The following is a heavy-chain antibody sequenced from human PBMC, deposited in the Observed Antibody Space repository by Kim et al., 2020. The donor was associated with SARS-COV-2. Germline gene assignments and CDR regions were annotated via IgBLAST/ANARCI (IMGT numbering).Heavy chain of an antibody. CDR2: INHSGST. CDR1: GGSFSGYY. D-gene: IGHD3-9*01. J-gene: IGHJ5*02. V-gene: IGHV4-34*01. Sequence: SETLSLTCAVYGGSFSGYYWSWIRQPPGKGLEWIGEINHSGSTNYNPSLKSRVTISVDTSKNQFSLKLSSVTAADTAVYYCARGYLYYDILTGFGAPYNWFDPWGQGTLVTVSS. CDR3: ARGYLYYDILTGFGAPYNWFDP.